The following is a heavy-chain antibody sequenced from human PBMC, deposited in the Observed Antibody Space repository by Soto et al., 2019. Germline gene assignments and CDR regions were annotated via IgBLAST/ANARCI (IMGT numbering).Heavy chain of an antibody. CDR1: GFTFSSYG. V-gene: IGHV3-30*18. Sequence: QVQLVESGGGVVQPGRSLRLSCAASGFTFSSYGMHWVRQAPGKGLEWVAVISYDGSNKYYADSVKGRFTISRDNSKNTLYLQMNSLRAEDTAVYYCAKGPDGDYVGYYYYYMDVWGKGTTVTVSS. CDR2: ISYDGSNK. J-gene: IGHJ6*03. D-gene: IGHD4-17*01. CDR3: AKGPDGDYVGYYYYYMDV.